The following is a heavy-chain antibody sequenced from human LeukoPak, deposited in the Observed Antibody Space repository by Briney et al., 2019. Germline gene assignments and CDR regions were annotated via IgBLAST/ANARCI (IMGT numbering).Heavy chain of an antibody. Sequence: SETLSLTCTVSGGSVSSGSYYWSWIRQPPGKGLEWIGYIYYSGSTNYNPSLKSRVTISVDTSKNQFSLKLSSVTAADTAVYYCARLYRDDFWSGYSTHLDYWGQGTLVTVSS. V-gene: IGHV4-61*01. D-gene: IGHD3-3*01. CDR3: ARLYRDDFWSGYSTHLDY. CDR2: IYYSGST. CDR1: GGSVSSGSYY. J-gene: IGHJ4*02.